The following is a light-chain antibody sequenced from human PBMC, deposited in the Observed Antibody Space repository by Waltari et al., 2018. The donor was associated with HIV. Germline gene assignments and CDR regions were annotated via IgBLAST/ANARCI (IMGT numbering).Light chain of an antibody. V-gene: IGLV3-25*03. CDR1: ALPKKY. Sequence: SYDLTQTPSVSVSPGQTARINCSRGALPKKYSSWYRQKAGQAPILLIYKDIERSSGIPERISGSGSGTGVTLTITDVQAEDEGDYFCQSTDYDGTWVFGGGTKLTVL. CDR3: QSTDYDGTWV. J-gene: IGLJ3*02. CDR2: KDI.